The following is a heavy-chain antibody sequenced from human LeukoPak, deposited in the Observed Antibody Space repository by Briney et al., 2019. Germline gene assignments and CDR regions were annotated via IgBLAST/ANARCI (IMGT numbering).Heavy chain of an antibody. CDR2: INPNSGGT. D-gene: IGHD2-2*02. CDR3: AKSPGYTYPYYFDY. CDR1: GYTFTGYY. J-gene: IGHJ4*02. Sequence: ASVKVSCKASGYTFTGYYMHWVRQAPGQGLEWMGWINPNSGGTNYAQKFQGGVTMTRDTSISTAYMELSRLRSDDTAVYYCAKSPGYTYPYYFDYWGQGTLVTVSS. V-gene: IGHV1-2*02.